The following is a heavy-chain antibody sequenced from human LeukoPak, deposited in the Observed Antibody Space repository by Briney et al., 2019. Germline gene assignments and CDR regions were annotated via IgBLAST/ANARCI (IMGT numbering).Heavy chain of an antibody. Sequence: GGFLRLSCATSGFTFSSYTMNWVRQAPGKGLEWVSSISSTSRYIYYADSVKGRFTISRDNAQKSLYLQMNSLRAEDTAVYYCAGDYSPPTSRFGGRYGMEVWGQGTTVTVSS. CDR2: ISSTSRYI. J-gene: IGHJ6*02. D-gene: IGHD3-10*01. V-gene: IGHV3-21*01. CDR3: AGDYSPPTSRFGGRYGMEV. CDR1: GFTFSSYT.